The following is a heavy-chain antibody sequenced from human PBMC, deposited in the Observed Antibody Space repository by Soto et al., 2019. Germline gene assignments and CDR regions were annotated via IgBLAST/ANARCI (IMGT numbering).Heavy chain of an antibody. J-gene: IGHJ6*02. D-gene: IGHD3-3*01. Sequence: GESLKISCNGSGYSFINYWIGWVRQVSGKGLEWMGIIYPGDSDTRYSPSFQGQVTISADKSISTAYLQWSSLKASDTAMYYCARYREYYDYWTGHPGYGMDVWGQGTTVTVSS. CDR1: GYSFINYW. CDR3: ARYREYYDYWTGHPGYGMDV. CDR2: IYPGDSDT. V-gene: IGHV5-51*01.